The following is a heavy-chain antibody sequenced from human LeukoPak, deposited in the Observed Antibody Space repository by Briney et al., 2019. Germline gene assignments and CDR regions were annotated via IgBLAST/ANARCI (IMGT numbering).Heavy chain of an antibody. CDR1: GFIFNNYG. V-gene: IGHV3-23*01. J-gene: IGHJ5*02. D-gene: IGHD3-22*01. Sequence: GGSLRLSCAASGFIFNNYGLIWVRRAPGKGLQWVSAISNDGGGTTYADFVKGRFTISRDNSKNTLFLQMNSLRAEDTALYYCAKGGSGYFADLWGQGTLVTVSS. CDR2: ISNDGGGT. CDR3: AKGGSGYFADL.